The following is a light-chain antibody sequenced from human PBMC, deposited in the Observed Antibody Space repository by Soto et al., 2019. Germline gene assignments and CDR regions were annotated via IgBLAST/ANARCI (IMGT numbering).Light chain of an antibody. CDR2: EDT. V-gene: IGLV2-23*02. Sequence: QSALTQPASVCGSLGQSGIISCTGASSDVGSHNLVSWYQHHPGKVPKLIIYEDTKRPLGVSSRFSGSRSGNTASLTISGLQAEDEADYYCCSYAGLRTFVFGGGTKVTVL. J-gene: IGLJ3*02. CDR3: CSYAGLRTFV. CDR1: SSDVGSHNL.